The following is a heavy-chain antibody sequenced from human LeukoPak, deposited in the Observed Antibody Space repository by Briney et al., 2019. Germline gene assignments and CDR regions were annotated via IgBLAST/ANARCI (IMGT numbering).Heavy chain of an antibody. CDR1: GGSIRSYY. J-gene: IGHJ4*02. CDR3: ATDNAYGSGIYYT. V-gene: IGHV4-59*01. Sequence: SETLSLTCTVSGGSIRSYYWNWIRMPPGKGPERIWYIYYSGNTNYNPSLKRRVTKSVDTFKNQVSLKLSSVTAADTAVYYLATDNAYGSGIYYTWGRGTLVTVSS. CDR2: IYYSGNT. D-gene: IGHD3-10*01.